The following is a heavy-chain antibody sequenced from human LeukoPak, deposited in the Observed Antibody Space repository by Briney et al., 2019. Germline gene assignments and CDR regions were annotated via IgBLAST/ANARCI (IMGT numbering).Heavy chain of an antibody. CDR2: FDPEDGET. D-gene: IGHD3-3*01. J-gene: IGHJ4*02. V-gene: IGHV1-24*01. CDR1: GYTLTELS. CDR3: ATLGMDLEWLASVY. Sequence: GASVKVSCKVSGYTLTELSMHWVRQAPGKGLEWMGGFDPEDGETIYAQKFQGRVAMTEDTSTDTAYMELSSLRSEDTAVYYCATLGMDLEWLASVYWGQGTLVTVSS.